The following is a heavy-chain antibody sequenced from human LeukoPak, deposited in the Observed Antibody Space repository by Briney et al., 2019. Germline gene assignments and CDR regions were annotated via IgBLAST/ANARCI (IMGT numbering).Heavy chain of an antibody. CDR1: GFTFSSYS. CDR3: ARDSRHIAAAGLYDY. J-gene: IGHJ4*02. V-gene: IGHV3-21*01. Sequence: PGGSLRLSCAASGFTFSSYSMNWVRRAPGKGLEWVSSISSSSSYIYYADSVKGRFTISRDNAKNSLYLQMNSLRAEDTAVYYCARDSRHIAAAGLYDYWGQGTLVTVSS. CDR2: ISSSSSYI. D-gene: IGHD6-13*01.